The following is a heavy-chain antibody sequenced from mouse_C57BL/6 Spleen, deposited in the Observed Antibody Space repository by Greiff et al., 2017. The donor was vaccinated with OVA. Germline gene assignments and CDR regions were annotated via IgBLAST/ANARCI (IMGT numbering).Heavy chain of an antibody. CDR3: ARRGSYVGWYFDV. V-gene: IGHV1-76*01. Sequence: QVQLQQSGAELVRPGASVKLSCKASGYTFTDYYINWVKQRPGQGLEWIARIYPGSGNTYYNEKFKGKATLTAEKSSSTAYMQLSSLTSEDSAVYFCARRGSYVGWYFDVRGTGTTVTVSS. CDR2: IYPGSGNT. CDR1: GYTFTDYY. D-gene: IGHD1-1*02. J-gene: IGHJ1*03.